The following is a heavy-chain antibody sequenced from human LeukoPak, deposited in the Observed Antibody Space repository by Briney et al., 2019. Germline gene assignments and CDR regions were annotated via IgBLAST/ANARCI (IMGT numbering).Heavy chain of an antibody. Sequence: ASVKVSCKASGYTFTGYYMHWVRQAPGQGLEWMGWINPNSGGTNYAQKFQGRVTMTRDTSISTAYMELSRLRSDDTAVYYCPRDISSSSGGGYWGQGTLVTVSS. D-gene: IGHD6-6*01. CDR2: INPNSGGT. CDR3: PRDISSSSGGGY. J-gene: IGHJ4*02. CDR1: GYTFTGYY. V-gene: IGHV1-2*02.